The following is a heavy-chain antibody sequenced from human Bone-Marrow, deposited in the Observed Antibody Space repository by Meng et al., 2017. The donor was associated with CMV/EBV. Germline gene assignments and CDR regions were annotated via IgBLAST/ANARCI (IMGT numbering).Heavy chain of an antibody. J-gene: IGHJ5*02. D-gene: IGHD4-11*01. CDR3: ASLTTVTEGWFDP. CDR2: ISSSSSYI. CDR1: GFTFSSYS. Sequence: GESLKISCAASGFTFSSYSMNWVRQAPGKGLEWVSSISSSSSYIYYADSVKGRFTISRDNAKKSLYLQMNSLRAEDTAVYYCASLTTVTEGWFDPWGQGTLVTVSS. V-gene: IGHV3-21*01.